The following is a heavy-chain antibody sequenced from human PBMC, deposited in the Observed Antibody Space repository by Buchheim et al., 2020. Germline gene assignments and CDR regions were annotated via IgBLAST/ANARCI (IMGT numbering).Heavy chain of an antibody. Sequence: QVQLQQWGAGLLKPSETLSLTCAVYGGPFSGYYWSWIRQPPGKGLEWIGEINHSGGTNYNPSLKSRVTISVDTSTNQFSLKLTSVTAADTAVYYCARGGYCSGGSCYQRTLDVWGQGTT. CDR2: INHSGGT. D-gene: IGHD2-15*01. CDR3: ARGGYCSGGSCYQRTLDV. V-gene: IGHV4-34*01. J-gene: IGHJ6*02. CDR1: GGPFSGYY.